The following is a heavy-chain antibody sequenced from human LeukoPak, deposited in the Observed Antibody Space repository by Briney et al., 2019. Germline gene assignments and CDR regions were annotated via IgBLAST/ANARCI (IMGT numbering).Heavy chain of an antibody. CDR2: ISAYNGNT. CDR3: ATVPPPPDSGYRD. J-gene: IGHJ4*02. CDR1: GYTFTSYG. Sequence: ASVKVSCKASGYTFTSYGISWVRQAPGQGLEWMGWISAYNGNTNYAQKLQGRVTMTTDTSTSTAYMELRSLRSEDTAVYYCATVPPPPDSGYRDWGQGTLVTVSS. D-gene: IGHD5-12*01. V-gene: IGHV1-18*01.